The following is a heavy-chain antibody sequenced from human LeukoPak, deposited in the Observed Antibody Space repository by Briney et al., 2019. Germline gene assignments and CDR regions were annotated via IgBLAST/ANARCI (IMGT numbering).Heavy chain of an antibody. CDR2: IIPIFGTA. D-gene: IGHD1-1*01. CDR3: ARPGRERYSESYYYYMDV. CDR1: GGTFSSYA. V-gene: IGHV1-69*13. J-gene: IGHJ6*03. Sequence: GASVKVSCKASGGTFSSYAISWVRQAPGQGLEWMGGIIPIFGTANYAQKFQGRVTITADESTSTAYMELSSLRSEDTAVYYCARPGRERYSESYYYYMDVWGKGTTVTVSS.